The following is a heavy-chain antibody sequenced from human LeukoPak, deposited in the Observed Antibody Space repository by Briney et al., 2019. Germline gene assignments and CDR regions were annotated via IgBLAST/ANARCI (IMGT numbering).Heavy chain of an antibody. Sequence: PGGSLRLSRAASGFTFSSYWMHWVRQAPGKGLVWVSFINHDGTNTSYADSVKGRFTVSRDNAKNTMYLQVNSLRAENTAVYYCTTSRAFWSNYYGLDHWGRGTLVTVSS. CDR2: INHDGTNT. J-gene: IGHJ4*02. V-gene: IGHV3-74*01. D-gene: IGHD3-10*01. CDR3: TTSRAFWSNYYGLDH. CDR1: GFTFSSYW.